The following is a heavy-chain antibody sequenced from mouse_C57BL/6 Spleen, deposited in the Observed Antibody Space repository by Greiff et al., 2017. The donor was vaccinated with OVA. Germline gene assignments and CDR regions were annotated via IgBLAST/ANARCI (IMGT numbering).Heavy chain of an antibody. CDR3: TRWDYSNYLFDY. CDR2: IDPETGGT. Sequence: QVQLQQSGAELVRPGASVTLSCKASGYTFTDYEMHWVKQTPVHGLEWIGAIDPETGGTAYNQKFKGKAILTADKSSSTAYMELRSLTSEDSAVYYCTRWDYSNYLFDYWGQGTTLTVSS. V-gene: IGHV1-15*01. J-gene: IGHJ2*01. CDR1: GYTFTDYE. D-gene: IGHD2-5*01.